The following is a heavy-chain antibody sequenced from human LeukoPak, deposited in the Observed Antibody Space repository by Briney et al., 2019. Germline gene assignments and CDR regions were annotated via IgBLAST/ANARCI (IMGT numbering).Heavy chain of an antibody. CDR2: SSGSGGST. CDR1: GVSFSSGG. V-gene: IGHV3-23*01. Sequence: WGTLTLTCTVSGVSFSSGGMCWVRNPPGPGLDRVSTSSGSGGSTYYADSATGRCTISRDNSKTTLYLPMNSLRAEATAVYYCAKEPYYDILTGYYRSSGFDYWGQGTLVTVSS. J-gene: IGHJ4*02. D-gene: IGHD3-9*01. CDR3: AKEPYYDILTGYYRSSGFDY.